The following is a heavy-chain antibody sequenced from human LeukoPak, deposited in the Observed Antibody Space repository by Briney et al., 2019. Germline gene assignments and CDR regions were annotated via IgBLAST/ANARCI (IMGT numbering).Heavy chain of an antibody. D-gene: IGHD3-10*01. J-gene: IGHJ4*02. CDR2: IYYSGTT. V-gene: IGHV4-59*11. Sequence: SETLSLTCTVSGGSISSHYWSWIRQPPGKGLEWIGYIYYSGTTNYNPSLKSRVTISVDTSKNQFSLKLSSVTAADTAVYYCAGTMVRGIFDYWGQGTLVTVSS. CDR3: AGTMVRGIFDY. CDR1: GGSISSHY.